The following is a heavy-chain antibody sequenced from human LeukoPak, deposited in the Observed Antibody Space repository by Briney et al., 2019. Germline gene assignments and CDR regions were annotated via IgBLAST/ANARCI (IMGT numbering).Heavy chain of an antibody. CDR3: ARSHIAKPPFDY. D-gene: IGHD6-13*01. CDR2: IYYSGST. V-gene: IGHV4-39*01. Sequence: PSETLSLTCTVSGCSISSSSYYWGWIRQPPGKGLEWIGSIYYSGSTYYNPSLKSRVTISVDTTKNQFPLKLSSVTAADTAVYYCARSHIAKPPFDYWGKGTLVTVSS. J-gene: IGHJ4*02. CDR1: GCSISSSSYY.